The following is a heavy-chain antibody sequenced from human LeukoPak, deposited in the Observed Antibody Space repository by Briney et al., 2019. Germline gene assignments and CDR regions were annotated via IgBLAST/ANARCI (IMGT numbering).Heavy chain of an antibody. CDR1: GGSFSGYY. V-gene: IGHV4-34*01. J-gene: IGHJ4*02. D-gene: IGHD6-6*01. CDR2: INHSGST. CDR3: ARVPPLMIAARPVPSYYFDY. Sequence: PSETLSLTCAVYGGSFSGYYWSWIRQPPGKGLEWIGEINHSGSTNYNPSLKSRVTISVDTSKNQFSLKLSSVTAADTAVYYCARVPPLMIAARPVPSYYFDYWGQGTLVTVSS.